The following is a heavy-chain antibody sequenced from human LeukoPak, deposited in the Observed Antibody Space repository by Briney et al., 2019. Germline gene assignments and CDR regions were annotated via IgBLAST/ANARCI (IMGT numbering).Heavy chain of an antibody. Sequence: GGSLGLSCAASGFTFSRYWMSWVRQAPGKGLEWVANIKQDGSEKYSMDSVKGRFTISRDNAKNSLYLQLNSLRAEDTAVYYCASHDYGDYASLDYWGQGTLVTVSS. J-gene: IGHJ4*02. CDR3: ASHDYGDYASLDY. CDR2: IKQDGSEK. CDR1: GFTFSRYW. V-gene: IGHV3-7*03. D-gene: IGHD4-17*01.